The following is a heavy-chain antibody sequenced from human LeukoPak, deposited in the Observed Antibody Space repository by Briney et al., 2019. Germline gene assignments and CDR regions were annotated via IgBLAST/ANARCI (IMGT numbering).Heavy chain of an antibody. CDR1: GYTFTTYW. CDR3: ATMRGLDFEEYYFDS. J-gene: IGHJ4*02. V-gene: IGHV5-51*01. CDR2: IYPGDSDS. Sequence: GESLTISCKGSGYTFTTYWIGWVRQMPGKGLEWMGIIYPGDSDSTYSPSFQGQVTFSVDKSISTAYLQWSSLKASDTAMYYCATMRGLDFEEYYFDSWGQGTLVTVSS. D-gene: IGHD3/OR15-3a*01.